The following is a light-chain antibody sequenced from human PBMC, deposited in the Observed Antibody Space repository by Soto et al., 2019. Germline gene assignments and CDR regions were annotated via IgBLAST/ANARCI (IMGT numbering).Light chain of an antibody. V-gene: IGLV1-51*02. Sequence: QAVVTQPPSVSAAPGQKVAISCSGSSPNIGNDFVSWYQQLPGTAPKLLIYENHKRPSGIPDRFSGSKSGTLATLGITGLQTGDEADYYCETWDSSLSAAVFGGGTQLTVL. CDR1: SPNIGNDF. J-gene: IGLJ7*01. CDR2: ENH. CDR3: ETWDSSLSAAV.